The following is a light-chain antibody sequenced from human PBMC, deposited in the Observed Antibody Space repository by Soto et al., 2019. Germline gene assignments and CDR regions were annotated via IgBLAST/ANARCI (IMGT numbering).Light chain of an antibody. J-gene: IGKJ1*01. Sequence: DIPMTQSPSSLSASVGDRVTITCRASQSISSYLNWYQQKPGKAPKLLIYAASSLQSGVPSWFSGSGSGTDFTLTISSLQPEDFATYYCQQSYSTPWTFGQGTKVEI. CDR3: QQSYSTPWT. V-gene: IGKV1-39*01. CDR2: AAS. CDR1: QSISSY.